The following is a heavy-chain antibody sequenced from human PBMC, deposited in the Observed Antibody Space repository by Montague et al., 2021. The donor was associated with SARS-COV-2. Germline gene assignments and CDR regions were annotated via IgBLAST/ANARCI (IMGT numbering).Heavy chain of an antibody. V-gene: IGHV2-70*01. D-gene: IGHD6-13*01. CDR1: GLPLSTSGLC. J-gene: IGHJ4*02. CDR2: TDWDDDK. Sequence: VKPTQTLTLTCTLSGLPLSTSGLCVGWIRQPPGKALEWLALTDWDDDKYYSPSLKTRLSISKDTSKNQVVLTMANMEPVDTATYYCARIPNDSWYVSYCDYGGQGILGTVSS. CDR3: ARIPNDSWYVSYCDY.